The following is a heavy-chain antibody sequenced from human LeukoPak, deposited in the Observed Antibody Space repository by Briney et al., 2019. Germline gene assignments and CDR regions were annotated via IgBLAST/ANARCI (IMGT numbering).Heavy chain of an antibody. CDR1: GGSIGSYY. Sequence: SETLSLTCTVSGGSIGSYYWSWIRQPPGKGLEWIGYIYYSGSTNYNPSLKSRVTISVDTSKNQFSLKLSSVTAADTAVYYCARHSGSTDYWGQGTLVTVSS. J-gene: IGHJ4*02. V-gene: IGHV4-59*01. D-gene: IGHD3-10*01. CDR3: ARHSGSTDY. CDR2: IYYSGST.